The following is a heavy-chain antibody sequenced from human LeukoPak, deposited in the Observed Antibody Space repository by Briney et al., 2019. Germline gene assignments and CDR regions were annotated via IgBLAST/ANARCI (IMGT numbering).Heavy chain of an antibody. CDR2: ISAYNGNT. CDR3: ARDVYSSGWYVLSRFDY. D-gene: IGHD6-13*01. Sequence: ASVKVSCKASGYTFTSYGISWVRQAPGQGLEWMGWISAYNGNTNYAQKLQGRVTMTTDTSTSTAYMELRSLRSDDTAVYYCARDVYSSGWYVLSRFDYWGQGTLVTVSS. V-gene: IGHV1-18*01. CDR1: GYTFTSYG. J-gene: IGHJ4*02.